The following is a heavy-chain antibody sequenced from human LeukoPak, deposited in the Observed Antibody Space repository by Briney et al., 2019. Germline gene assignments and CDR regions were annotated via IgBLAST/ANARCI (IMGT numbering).Heavy chain of an antibody. V-gene: IGHV3-30-3*01. CDR2: ISYDGSNK. Sequence: GGSLRLSCAASGFTSSSYAMHWVRQAPGKGLEWVAVISYDGSNKYYADSVKGRFTISRDNSKNTLYLQMNSLRAEDTAVYYCARSPSTTGYYFDYWGQGTLVTVSS. CDR3: ARSPSTTGYYFDY. J-gene: IGHJ4*02. CDR1: GFTSSSYA. D-gene: IGHD4-17*01.